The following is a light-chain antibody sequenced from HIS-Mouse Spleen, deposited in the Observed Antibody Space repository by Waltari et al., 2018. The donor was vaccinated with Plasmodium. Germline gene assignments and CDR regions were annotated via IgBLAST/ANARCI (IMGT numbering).Light chain of an antibody. J-gene: IGLJ2*01. Sequence: QSALTQPPSASGSPGQSVTISCTGTSSDVGGYNYVSWYKQHPGKAPKRMIYEVSKQPSGVPDRLAGSKSGNTASLTVSGLQAEDEADYYCSSYAGSNNLVFGGGTKLTVL. CDR2: EVS. CDR1: SSDVGGYNY. CDR3: SSYAGSNNLV. V-gene: IGLV2-8*01.